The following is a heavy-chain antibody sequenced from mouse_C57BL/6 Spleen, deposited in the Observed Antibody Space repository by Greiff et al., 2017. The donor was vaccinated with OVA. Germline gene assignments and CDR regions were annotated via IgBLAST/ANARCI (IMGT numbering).Heavy chain of an antibody. V-gene: IGHV1-76*01. CDR3: ARGGGAY. J-gene: IGHJ3*01. D-gene: IGHD1-1*02. CDR1: GYTFTDYY. CDR2: IYPGSGNT. Sequence: QVQLQQSGAELVRPGASVKLSCKASGYTFTDYYINWVKQRPGQGLEWIARIYPGSGNTYYNEKLKGKATLTAEKSSSTAYMQLSSLTAEDSAVYFCARGGGAYWGQGTLVTVSA.